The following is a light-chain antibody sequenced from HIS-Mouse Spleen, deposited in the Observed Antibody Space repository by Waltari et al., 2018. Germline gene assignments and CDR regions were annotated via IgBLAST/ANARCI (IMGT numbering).Light chain of an antibody. CDR1: SSDVGSYNL. V-gene: IGLV2-23*01. J-gene: IGLJ3*02. CDR3: CSYAGSSTV. CDR2: EGS. Sequence: QSALTQPASVSGSPGQSITLSCPGTSSDVGSYNLVSWYQQHPGKAPQLMIYEGSKRPSGVSNRFSGSKSGNTASLTISGLQAEDEADYYCCSYAGSSTVFGGGTKLTVL.